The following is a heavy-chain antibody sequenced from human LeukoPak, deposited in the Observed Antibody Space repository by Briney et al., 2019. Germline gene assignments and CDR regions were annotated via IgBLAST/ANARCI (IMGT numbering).Heavy chain of an antibody. CDR3: ARERAPPSRGGSGSYFDY. CDR1: GFTFSSYS. CDR2: ISSSSSYI. J-gene: IGHJ4*02. Sequence: GGSLRLSCAASGFTFSSYSMNWVRQAPGKGLEWVSSISSSSSYIYYADSVKGRFTISRDNAKNSLYLQMNSLRAEDTAVYYCARERAPPSRGGSGSYFDYWGQGTLVTVSS. V-gene: IGHV3-21*04. D-gene: IGHD3-10*01.